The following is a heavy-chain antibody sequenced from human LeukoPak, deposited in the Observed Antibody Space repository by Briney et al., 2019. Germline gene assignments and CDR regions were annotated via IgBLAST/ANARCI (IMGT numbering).Heavy chain of an antibody. CDR2: IYTSGST. CDR1: GGSISSYY. J-gene: IGHJ5*02. CDR3: ARDPRSGKYAAWFDP. Sequence: SETLSLTCTVSGGSISSYYWSWIRQPAGKGLEWIGRIYTSGSTNYNPSLKSRVTMSVDTSKNQFSLKLSSVTAADTAVYYCARDPRSGKYAAWFDPWGQGTLVTVSS. V-gene: IGHV4-4*07. D-gene: IGHD5-12*01.